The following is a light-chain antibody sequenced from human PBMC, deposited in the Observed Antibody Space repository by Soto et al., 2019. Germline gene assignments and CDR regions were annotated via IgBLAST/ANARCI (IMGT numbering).Light chain of an antibody. CDR1: QSVSSSY. CDR3: QQYGSSPPWT. J-gene: IGKJ1*01. V-gene: IGKV3-20*01. CDR2: GAS. Sequence: AFPHSPCTLSLPPGDRATLSCRASQSVSSSYLAWYQQKPGQAPRLLIYGASSRATGIPDRFSGSGSGTDFTLTITRLEPEDFAVYYCQQYGSSPPWTFGQGTKVDI.